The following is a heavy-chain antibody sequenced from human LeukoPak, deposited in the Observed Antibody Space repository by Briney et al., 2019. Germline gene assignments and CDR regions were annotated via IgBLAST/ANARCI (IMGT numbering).Heavy chain of an antibody. V-gene: IGHV4-61*02. CDR1: GGSISSGSYY. Sequence: SQTLSLTCTVSGGSISSGSYYWSWIRQPAGKGLEWIGRMYTSGGTNCNPSLKSRVTTSVDTSKNQFSLKLSSVTAADTAVYYCARERYGGYRWFDPWGQGTLVTVSS. D-gene: IGHD5-12*01. CDR3: ARERYGGYRWFDP. J-gene: IGHJ5*02. CDR2: MYTSGGT.